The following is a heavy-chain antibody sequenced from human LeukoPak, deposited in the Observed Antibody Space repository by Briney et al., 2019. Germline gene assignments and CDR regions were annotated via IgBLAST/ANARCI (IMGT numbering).Heavy chain of an antibody. V-gene: IGHV5-51*01. CDR2: IYPGDSDT. CDR1: GYSFATYW. D-gene: IGHD3-10*01. CDR3: ARLFGATDDLWFGDV. J-gene: IGHJ6*02. Sequence: GESLKISCKGSGYSFATYWIGWVRQLPGKGLECMGIIYPGDSDTRYCPSFQGQVTISADKSVSTAYLQWSSLEASDTDMYYCARLFGATDDLWFGDVWGQGTTVTVS.